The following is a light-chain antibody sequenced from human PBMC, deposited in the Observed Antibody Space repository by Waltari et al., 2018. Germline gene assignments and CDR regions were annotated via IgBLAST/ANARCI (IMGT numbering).Light chain of an antibody. CDR2: WAS. Sequence: EIVLTQSPATLSLSPGERATVNCKSSQSVLSSSNNKNFLAWYQQKPGQPPKLLIYWASTRGSGVPDRFSGSGSGTDFTLTISSLQAEDVAVYYCQQYYITPPTFGQGTKVEIK. V-gene: IGKV4-1*01. CDR1: QSVLSSSNNKNF. J-gene: IGKJ1*01. CDR3: QQYYITPPT.